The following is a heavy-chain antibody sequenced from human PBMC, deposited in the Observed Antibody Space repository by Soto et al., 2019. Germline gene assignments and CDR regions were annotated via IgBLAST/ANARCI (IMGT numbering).Heavy chain of an antibody. V-gene: IGHV3-48*02. CDR2: ISSSSSTI. CDR3: ASCRNADYAVSRCAFDI. D-gene: IGHD4-17*01. CDR1: GFTFSSYS. J-gene: IGHJ3*02. Sequence: EVQLVESGGGLVQPGGSLRLSCAASGFTFSSYSMNWVRQAPGKGLEWVSYISSSSSTIYYADSVKGRFTISRDNAKNSLYLQMNSLRDEDTAVYYCASCRNADYAVSRCAFDIWGQGTMVTVSS.